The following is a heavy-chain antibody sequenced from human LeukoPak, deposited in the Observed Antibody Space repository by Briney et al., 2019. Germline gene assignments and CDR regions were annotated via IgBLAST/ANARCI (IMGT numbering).Heavy chain of an antibody. CDR1: GCTFTGYY. V-gene: IGHV1-2*02. D-gene: IGHD1-26*01. CDR3: ARGVGASKWFDP. Sequence: ASVKVSCKASGCTFTGYYMHWVRQAPGQGLEWMGWINPNSGGTNYAQKFQGRVTMTRDTSISTAYMELSRLRSDDTAVYYCARGVGASKWFDPWGQGTLVTVSS. CDR2: INPNSGGT. J-gene: IGHJ5*02.